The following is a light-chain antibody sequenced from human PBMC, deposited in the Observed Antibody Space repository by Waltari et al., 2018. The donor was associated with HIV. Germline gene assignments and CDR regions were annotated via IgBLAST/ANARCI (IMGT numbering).Light chain of an antibody. CDR1: SSNLGPITD. CDR2: GTS. Sequence: QSVLTQPPSVSGAPGQRVTISCTGSSSNLGPITDVHWYQQVPGTAPKLLIYGTSNRPSGFPDRFSGSKSGTSASLAIAGLQAEDEADYYCQSYDTSLSGVVFGGGTKLTVL. V-gene: IGLV1-40*01. J-gene: IGLJ2*01. CDR3: QSYDTSLSGVV.